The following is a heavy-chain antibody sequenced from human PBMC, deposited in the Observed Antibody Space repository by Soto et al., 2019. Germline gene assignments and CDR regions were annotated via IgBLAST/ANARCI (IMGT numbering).Heavy chain of an antibody. CDR1: GGTFSSYA. Sequence: GASVKVSCKASGGTFSSYAISWVRQAPGQGLEWMGGIIPIFGTANYAQKFQGRVTITADESTSTAYMKLSSLRSEDTAVYYCARDQIQSAFDIWGQGTMVTVSS. J-gene: IGHJ3*02. CDR3: ARDQIQSAFDI. V-gene: IGHV1-69*13. CDR2: IIPIFGTA.